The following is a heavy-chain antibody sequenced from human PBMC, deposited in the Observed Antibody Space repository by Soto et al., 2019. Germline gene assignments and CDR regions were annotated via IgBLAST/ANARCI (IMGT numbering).Heavy chain of an antibody. Sequence: QVQLVQSGAEVKKPGSSVKVSCKASGGTFSSYAISWVRQAPGQGLEWMGGIIPIFGTANYAQKFQGRVTITADESTSTAYMELSSLRSEDTAVYYCARAGRIGSSWYENYYYGMDVWGQGTTVTVCS. CDR3: ARAGRIGSSWYENYYYGMDV. CDR1: GGTFSSYA. CDR2: IIPIFGTA. D-gene: IGHD6-13*01. V-gene: IGHV1-69*01. J-gene: IGHJ6*02.